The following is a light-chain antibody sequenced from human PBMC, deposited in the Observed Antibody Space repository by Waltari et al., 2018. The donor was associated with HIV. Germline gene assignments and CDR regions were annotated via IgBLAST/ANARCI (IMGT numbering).Light chain of an antibody. CDR1: RCDVGASTY. CDR3: ASFTSGRLNV. V-gene: IGLV2-14*03. CDR2: DVY. Sequence: QSALPQPAPVSGSPGQSIPISCTGTRCDVGASTYVSWYQQHPGKVPKLLIYDVYKRPSRISNRFSGSKSGNTASLTISGLQAEDEAAYYCASFTSGRLNVFGTGTKVTVL. J-gene: IGLJ1*01.